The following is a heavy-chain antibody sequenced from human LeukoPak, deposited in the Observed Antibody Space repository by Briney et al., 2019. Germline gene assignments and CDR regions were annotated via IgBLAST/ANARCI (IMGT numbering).Heavy chain of an antibody. CDR3: ARVYDFPDY. V-gene: IGHV4-61*01. CDR2: IYYTGST. J-gene: IGHJ4*02. CDR1: GGSVSSGSYY. D-gene: IGHD3-3*01. Sequence: SETLSLTCTVSGGSVSSGSYYWSWIRQPPGKGLEWIGYIYYTGSTNYNPSLKSRVTISVDTSKTQFSLKLTSVTAADTAVYYCARVYDFPDYWGQGTLVTVSS.